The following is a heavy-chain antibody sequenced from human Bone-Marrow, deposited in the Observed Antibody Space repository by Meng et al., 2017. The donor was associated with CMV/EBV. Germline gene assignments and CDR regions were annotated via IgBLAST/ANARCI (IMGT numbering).Heavy chain of an antibody. D-gene: IGHD2-2*01. Sequence: GGSLRLSCAASGFTFSSYSLNWVRQAPGKGLEWVSSISSSSSYIYYADSVKGRFTISRDNAENSLYLQMNSLRAEDTAMYYCARDWFDPNTSPRDYWGQGIMVTVAS. CDR2: ISSSSSYI. CDR1: GFTFSSYS. V-gene: IGHV3-21*01. J-gene: IGHJ4*02. CDR3: ARDWFDPNTSPRDY.